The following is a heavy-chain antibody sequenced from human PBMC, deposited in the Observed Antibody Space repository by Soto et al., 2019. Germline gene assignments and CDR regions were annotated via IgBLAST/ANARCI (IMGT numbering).Heavy chain of an antibody. CDR2: ITNGGGGT. J-gene: IGHJ4*02. D-gene: IGHD5-12*01. V-gene: IGHV3-23*01. CDR1: GFTFSSYA. CDR3: AKVPLVGYYFDY. Sequence: EVQLLESGGGLVQPGGSLRLSCAASGFTFSSYAMTWVRQTPGKGLEWVSTITNGGGGTYYADSVKGRFTISRDNSKTTLYLQMSSLRAEDTAVYYCAKVPLVGYYFDYWGQGTLVTVSS.